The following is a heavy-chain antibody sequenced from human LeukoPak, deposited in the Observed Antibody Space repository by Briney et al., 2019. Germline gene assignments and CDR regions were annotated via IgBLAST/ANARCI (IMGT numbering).Heavy chain of an antibody. V-gene: IGHV3-30*04. CDR3: ARDRNLRGWTYYYYYGMDV. Sequence: GRSLRLSCAASGFTFSSYAMHWVRQAPGKGLEWVAVISYDGSNKYYADSVKGRFTISRDNSKNTLYLQMNSLRAEDTAVYYCARDRNLRGWTYYYYYGMDVWGQGTTVTVSS. J-gene: IGHJ6*02. CDR2: ISYDGSNK. D-gene: IGHD3-10*01. CDR1: GFTFSSYA.